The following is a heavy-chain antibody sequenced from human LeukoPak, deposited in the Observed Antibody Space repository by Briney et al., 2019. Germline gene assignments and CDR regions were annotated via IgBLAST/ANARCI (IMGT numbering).Heavy chain of an antibody. V-gene: IGHV1-18*01. D-gene: IGHD3-3*01. CDR2: ISAYNGNT. CDR1: GYTFTSYG. J-gene: IGHJ4*02. CDR3: ARVATVRFFPSAYFDY. Sequence: GASVKVSCKASGYTFTSYGISWVRQAPGQGLEWMGWISAYNGNTNYAQKLQGRVTMTTDTSTSTAYMELRSLRSDDTAVYYCARVATVRFFPSAYFDYWGQGTLVTVSS.